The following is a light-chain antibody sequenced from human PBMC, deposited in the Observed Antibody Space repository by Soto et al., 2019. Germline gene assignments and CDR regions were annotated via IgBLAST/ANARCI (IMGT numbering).Light chain of an antibody. V-gene: IGLV2-14*01. CDR3: SSYTSSSTLV. CDR2: DVS. CDR1: SSDVGGYNY. J-gene: IGLJ2*01. Sequence: QSALTQPASVSGSPGQSFTISCTGTSSDVGGYNYVSWYQQHPGKAPKLMIYDVSNRPSGVSNRFSGSKSGNTASRTISGLQAEDEAAYYCSSYTSSSTLVFGGGAKLTVL.